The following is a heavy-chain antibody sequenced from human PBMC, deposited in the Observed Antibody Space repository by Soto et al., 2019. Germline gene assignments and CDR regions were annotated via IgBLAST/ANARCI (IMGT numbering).Heavy chain of an antibody. J-gene: IGHJ6*02. V-gene: IGHV3-30-3*01. Sequence: QVQLVESGGGVVQPGRSLRLSCAASGFTFSSYAMHWVRQAPGKGLEWVAVISYDGSNKYYADSVKGRFTISRDNSKNAQXLQMNSLRAEDTAVYYCARPIVATIPGGYYYGMDVWGQGTTVTVSS. CDR2: ISYDGSNK. CDR3: ARPIVATIPGGYYYGMDV. CDR1: GFTFSSYA. D-gene: IGHD5-12*01.